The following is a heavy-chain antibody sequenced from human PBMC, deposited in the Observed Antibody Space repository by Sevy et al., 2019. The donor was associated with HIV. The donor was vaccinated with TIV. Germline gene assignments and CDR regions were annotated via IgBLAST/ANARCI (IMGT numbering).Heavy chain of an antibody. V-gene: IGHV3-23*01. CDR3: AKSPKYGSGSYYTVAEYFQY. CDR1: GFTFSSYA. Sequence: GGSLRLSCAASGFTFSSYAMSWVRQAPGKGLEWVSAISGSGGSTYYADSVKGRFTISRDNSKNTLYLQMNSLSVEDTAVYYCAKSPKYGSGSYYTVAEYFQYWGQSTLVTVSS. D-gene: IGHD3-10*01. J-gene: IGHJ1*01. CDR2: ISGSGGST.